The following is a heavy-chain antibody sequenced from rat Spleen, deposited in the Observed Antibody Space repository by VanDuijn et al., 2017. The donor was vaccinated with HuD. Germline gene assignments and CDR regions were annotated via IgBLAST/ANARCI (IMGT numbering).Heavy chain of an antibody. J-gene: IGHJ2*01. CDR2: ISNGGGNT. CDR3: ARPDYSRFDY. D-gene: IGHD1-2*01. Sequence: EVQLVESGGGLVQPGRSLKLSCAASGFTFSSYYLAWVRQAPKKGLEWVATISNGGGNTYYRDSVKGRFTISRDNAKSTLYLQMDSLRSEDTATYYCARPDYSRFDYWGQGVMVTVSS. CDR1: GFTFSSYY. V-gene: IGHV5-25*01.